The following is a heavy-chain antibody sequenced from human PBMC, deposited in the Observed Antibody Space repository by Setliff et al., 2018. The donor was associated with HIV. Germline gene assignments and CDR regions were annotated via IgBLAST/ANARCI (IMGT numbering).Heavy chain of an antibody. CDR1: GFTFSSYA. J-gene: IGHJ4*02. D-gene: IGHD6-13*01. CDR2: ISGGGDDT. V-gene: IGHV3-23*01. Sequence: GGSLRLSCAASGFTFSSYAMSWVRQAPGKGLEWVSAISGGGDDTYYADSVKGRFTISRDDSKSIASLQMNSLKTEDTAVYYCTSRTGYTSSWYGWGADYWGQGTLVTVSS. CDR3: TSRTGYTSSWYGWGADY.